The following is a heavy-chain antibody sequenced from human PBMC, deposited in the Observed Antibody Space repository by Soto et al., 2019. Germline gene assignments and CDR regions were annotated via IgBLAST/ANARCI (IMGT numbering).Heavy chain of an antibody. V-gene: IGHV3-53*01. Sequence: GGSLRLSCAASGFTVSSNYMSWVRQAPGKGLEWVSVIYSGGSTYYADSVKGRFTISRDNSKNTLYLQMNSLRAEDTAVYYCARYIAVTLCPGAFDIWGKGTTVTV. CDR3: ARYIAVTLCPGAFDI. CDR2: IYSGGST. D-gene: IGHD2-21*01. J-gene: IGHJ3*02. CDR1: GFTVSSNY.